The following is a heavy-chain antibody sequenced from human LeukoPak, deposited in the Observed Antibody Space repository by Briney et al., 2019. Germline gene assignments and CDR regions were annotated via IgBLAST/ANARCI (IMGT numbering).Heavy chain of an antibody. V-gene: IGHV1-69*13. CDR2: IIPIFGTA. CDR3: AREGHGDYGVGFDY. CDR1: GYTFSSYA. Sequence: ASVKVSCKASGYTFSSYAISWVRQAPGQGLEWMGGIIPIFGTANYAQKFQGRVTITADESTSTAYMELSSLRSDDTAVYYCAREGHGDYGVGFDYWGQGTLVTVSS. D-gene: IGHD4-17*01. J-gene: IGHJ4*02.